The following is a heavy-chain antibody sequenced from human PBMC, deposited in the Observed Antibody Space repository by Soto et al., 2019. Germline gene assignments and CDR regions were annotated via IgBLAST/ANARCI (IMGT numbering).Heavy chain of an antibody. CDR3: TSRTRILYSNMPFYGMDV. D-gene: IGHD2-15*01. J-gene: IGHJ6*02. V-gene: IGHV3-49*03. Sequence: GGSLRLSCTASGFTLGDYAMSWFRQAPGKGLEWVGFIRSKAYGGTTEYAASVKGRFTISRDDSKSIAYLQMNSLKTEDTAVYYCTSRTRILYSNMPFYGMDVSSQGTTVTVSS. CDR1: GFTLGDYA. CDR2: IRSKAYGGTT.